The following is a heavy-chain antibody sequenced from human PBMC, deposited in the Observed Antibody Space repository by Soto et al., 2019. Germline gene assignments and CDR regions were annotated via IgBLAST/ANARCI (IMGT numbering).Heavy chain of an antibody. V-gene: IGHV1-69*12. Sequence: QVQLVQSGAEVKKPGSSVKVSCKASGGTFSSYAISWVRRAPGQGLEWMGGIIPIFGTANYAQKFQGRVTITADESTSTAYMELSSLRSEDTAVYYCAREEGDDMLTGENWFDPWGQGTLVTVSS. D-gene: IGHD3-9*01. J-gene: IGHJ5*02. CDR3: AREEGDDMLTGENWFDP. CDR2: IIPIFGTA. CDR1: GGTFSSYA.